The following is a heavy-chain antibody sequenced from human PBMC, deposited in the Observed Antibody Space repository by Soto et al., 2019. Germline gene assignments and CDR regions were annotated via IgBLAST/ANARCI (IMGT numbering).Heavy chain of an antibody. CDR3: ARPLDDSGRYFPLAFDY. Sequence: LKISCKGSVYSFTSYWIGWVRQMPGKGLEWMGIIYPGDADTSYSPSFQGQVTISADKSISTDYLQWSSLKASDTAMYYCARPLDDSGRYFPLAFDYWVQGTLVTVSS. V-gene: IGHV5-51*01. D-gene: IGHD1-26*01. CDR1: VYSFTSYW. CDR2: IYPGDADT. J-gene: IGHJ4*02.